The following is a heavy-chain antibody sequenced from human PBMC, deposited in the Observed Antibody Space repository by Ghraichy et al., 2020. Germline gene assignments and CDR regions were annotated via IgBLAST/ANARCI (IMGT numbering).Heavy chain of an antibody. CDR1: GFTFGSYG. CDR3: ERDPTSYGDYDWYFDL. V-gene: IGHV3-33*01. J-gene: IGHJ2*01. CDR2: IWYDGSNQ. Sequence: GGSLRLSCAASGFTFGSYGMHWVRQAPGKGLEWVAAIWYDGSNQWYADSVRGRFASSRDNSKKTLFMQLSSLRVEDTAVYYCERDPTSYGDYDWYFDLWGRGTLVTVSS. D-gene: IGHD4-17*01.